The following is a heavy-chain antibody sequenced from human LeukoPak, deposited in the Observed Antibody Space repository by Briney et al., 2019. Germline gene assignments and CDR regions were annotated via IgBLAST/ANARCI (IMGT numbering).Heavy chain of an antibody. CDR1: GFSFSNSD. CDR3: VKAIRRNYFYGMDV. CDR2: IRYDGSNK. V-gene: IGHV3-30*02. Sequence: PGGSLRLSCAASGFSFSNSDMHWVRQAPGKGLEWVAFIRYDGSNKYYEDSVKGRLTISRDNAKNTLFLRMYSLRPEDTAVYYCVKAIRRNYFYGMDVWGQGTSVTVSS. J-gene: IGHJ6*02.